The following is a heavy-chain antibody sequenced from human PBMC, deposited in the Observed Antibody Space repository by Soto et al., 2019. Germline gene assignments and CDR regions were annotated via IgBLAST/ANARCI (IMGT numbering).Heavy chain of an antibody. CDR1: CGSISSGGYY. D-gene: IGHD6-13*01. Sequence: PSETLSLTCTVSCGSISSGGYYWSWIRQHPGKGLEWIGYIYYSGSTYYNPSLKSRVTISVDTSKNQFTLQLTSVTAEDTAVYYCATSYGNAWYTYWGQGTQVTVSS. J-gene: IGHJ4*02. CDR2: IYYSGST. CDR3: ATSYGNAWYTY. V-gene: IGHV4-31*03.